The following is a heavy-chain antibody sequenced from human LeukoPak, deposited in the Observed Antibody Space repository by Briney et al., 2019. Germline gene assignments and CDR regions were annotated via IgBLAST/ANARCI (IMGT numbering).Heavy chain of an antibody. CDR1: AFTFTSHW. CDR2: IKQDGSEK. CDR3: ARDFILFAFDI. Sequence: GGSLRLSCAASAFTFTSHWMSWVRQAPGKGLKWVANIKQDGSEKYYVDSVKGRFTISRDNAKNSLYLQMNSLRAEDTAVYYCARDFILFAFDIWGQGTMVTVSS. J-gene: IGHJ3*02. V-gene: IGHV3-7*01. D-gene: IGHD2/OR15-2a*01.